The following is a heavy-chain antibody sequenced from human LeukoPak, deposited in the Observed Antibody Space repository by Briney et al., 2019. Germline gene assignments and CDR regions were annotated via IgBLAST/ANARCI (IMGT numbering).Heavy chain of an antibody. D-gene: IGHD3-22*01. V-gene: IGHV3-7*01. CDR3: ASSHDSSGND. Sequence: GGSLRLSCVASGFSFSSYWMAWVRQAPGKGLEWVANIKYDGSLKFYVDSVKGRFTVSRDNAKNSLYLEMNSLRADDTAVYFCASSHDSSGNDWGQGTMVTVSS. J-gene: IGHJ4*02. CDR1: GFSFSSYW. CDR2: IKYDGSLK.